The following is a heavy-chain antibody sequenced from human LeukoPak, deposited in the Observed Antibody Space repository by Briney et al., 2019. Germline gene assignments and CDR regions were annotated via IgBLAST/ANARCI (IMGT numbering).Heavy chain of an antibody. CDR1: GYTFTGYY. CDR3: ARRGYYDSSGRRGEFDY. Sequence: ASVKVSCKASGYTFTGYYMHWVRQAPGQGLEWMGWISAYNGNTNYAQKLQGRVTMTTDTSTSTAYMELRSLRSDDTAVYYCARRGYYDSSGRRGEFDYWGQGTLVTVSS. J-gene: IGHJ4*02. CDR2: ISAYNGNT. V-gene: IGHV1-18*04. D-gene: IGHD3-22*01.